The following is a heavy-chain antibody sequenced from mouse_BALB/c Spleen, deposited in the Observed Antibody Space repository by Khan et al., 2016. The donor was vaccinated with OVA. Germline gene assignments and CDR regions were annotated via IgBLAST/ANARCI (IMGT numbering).Heavy chain of an antibody. J-gene: IGHJ2*01. CDR1: GFTFSSYA. D-gene: IGHD1-1*01. CDR2: ISSGGST. Sequence: EVELVESGGGLVKPGGSLKLSCAASGFTFSSYAMSWVRQTPEKRLEWVASISSGGSTYYPDSVKGRFTISRDNARNILYQQKSRLGAEDTAMYYCASPLYYYGSRYVDYWGQGTTLTVSA. CDR3: ASPLYYYGSRYVDY. V-gene: IGHV5-6-5*01.